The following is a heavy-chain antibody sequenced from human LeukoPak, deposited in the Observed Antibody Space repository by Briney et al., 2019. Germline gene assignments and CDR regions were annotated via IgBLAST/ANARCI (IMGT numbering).Heavy chain of an antibody. J-gene: IGHJ5*02. V-gene: IGHV3-23*01. CDR1: GFTFSSYA. D-gene: IGHD6-13*01. CDR2: ISGSGGST. CDR3: AKDWVASSWFNWFDP. Sequence: GGSLRLSCAGSGFTFSSYAMSWVRQAPGKGLEWVSAISGSGGSTYYADSVKGRFTISRDNSKNTLYLQMNSLRAEDTAVYYCAKDWVASSWFNWFDPWGQGTLVTVSS.